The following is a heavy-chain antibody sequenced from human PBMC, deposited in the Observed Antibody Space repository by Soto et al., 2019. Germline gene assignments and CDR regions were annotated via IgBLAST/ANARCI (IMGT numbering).Heavy chain of an antibody. J-gene: IGHJ4*02. CDR3: ARTGERWILGYYFDF. Sequence: SETLSLTCTVSGGSISSGDYYWSWIRQPPGKGLEWIGYIYYSGSTYYNPSLKSRVTISVDTSKNQFSLKLSSVTAADTAVYYCARTGERWILGYYFDFWGQGTLVTVS. V-gene: IGHV4-30-4*01. CDR2: IYYSGST. D-gene: IGHD2-2*03. CDR1: GGSISSGDYY.